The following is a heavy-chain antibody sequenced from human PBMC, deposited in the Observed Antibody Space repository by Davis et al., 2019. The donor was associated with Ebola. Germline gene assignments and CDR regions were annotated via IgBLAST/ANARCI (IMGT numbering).Heavy chain of an antibody. CDR2: ISDDGSNK. V-gene: IGHV3-30-3*01. CDR1: GFTFSSYA. Sequence: GESLKISCAASGFTFSSYAMHWVRQAPGRGLEWVAVISDDGSNKYFADSVKGRFTISRDNSKNTVYLQMNSLRAEDTAVYYCARDTSYDYWGQGTLVTVSS. J-gene: IGHJ4*02. D-gene: IGHD2-2*01. CDR3: ARDTSYDY.